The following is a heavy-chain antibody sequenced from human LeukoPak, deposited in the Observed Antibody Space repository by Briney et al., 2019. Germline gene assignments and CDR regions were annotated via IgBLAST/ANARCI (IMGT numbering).Heavy chain of an antibody. J-gene: IGHJ6*03. CDR3: ARGGSGWPYYYYYMDV. CDR1: GGSFSGYY. D-gene: IGHD6-19*01. CDR2: INHSGST. V-gene: IGHV4-34*01. Sequence: PSETLSLTCAVYGGSFSGYYWSWIRQPPGKGLEWIGEINHSGSTNYNPSLKSRVTISVDTSKNQFSLKLSSVTAADTAVYYCARGGSGWPYYYYYMDVWGKGTTVTISS.